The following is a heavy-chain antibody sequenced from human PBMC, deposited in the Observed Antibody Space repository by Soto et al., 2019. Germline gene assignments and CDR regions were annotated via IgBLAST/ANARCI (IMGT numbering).Heavy chain of an antibody. V-gene: IGHV4-39*01. Sequence: QLQLQESGPGLVKPSETLSLTCTVSGGSISSSSYYWGWIRQPPGKGLEWIGSIYYSGSTYYNPSLKSRVTISVDTSKNQFSLKLSSVTAADTAVYYCARQDTVVVVAATWWFDPWGQGTLVTVSS. CDR1: GGSISSSSYY. J-gene: IGHJ5*02. CDR2: IYYSGST. CDR3: ARQDTVVVVAATWWFDP. D-gene: IGHD2-15*01.